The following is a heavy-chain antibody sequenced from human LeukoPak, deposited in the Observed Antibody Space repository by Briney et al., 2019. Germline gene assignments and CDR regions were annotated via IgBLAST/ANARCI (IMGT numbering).Heavy chain of an antibody. Sequence: GGSLRLSCAASGFTFSSYAMSWVRQAPGKGLKWVSTINDNGDGTYYADSVKGRFTISRDNSKNTLYLQMNSLRAEDTAVYYCAKGGVLLWFGEEDYFDYWGQGTLVTVSS. CDR2: INDNGDGT. D-gene: IGHD3-10*01. J-gene: IGHJ4*02. CDR1: GFTFSSYA. V-gene: IGHV3-23*01. CDR3: AKGGVLLWFGEEDYFDY.